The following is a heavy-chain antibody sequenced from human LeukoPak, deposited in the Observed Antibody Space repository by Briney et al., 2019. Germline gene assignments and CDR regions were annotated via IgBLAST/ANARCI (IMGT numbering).Heavy chain of an antibody. CDR3: TRASRDGYNSGEDFDN. Sequence: PGRSLRLSCAASGFTFSSYSMIWVRQAPGKGLEWVGFIRSKAYGGTTEYAASVKGRFTISRDDSKSIAYLQMNSLKTEDTAVYYCTRASRDGYNSGEDFDNWGQGTLVTVSS. CDR1: GFTFSSYS. V-gene: IGHV3-49*04. CDR2: IRSKAYGGTT. J-gene: IGHJ4*02. D-gene: IGHD5-24*01.